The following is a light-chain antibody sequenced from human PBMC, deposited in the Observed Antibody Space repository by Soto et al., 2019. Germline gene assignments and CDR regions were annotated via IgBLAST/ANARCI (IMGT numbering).Light chain of an antibody. CDR1: QSVTSTY. Sequence: EIVLTQSPGTLSLSPGERATLSCRASQSVTSTYLGWYQQKPGQAPSLLIYGASSRATGIPDRFSGSGSGTDFTLTISRLEPEDFAVYYCQKYVSPPITLGQGTRLEI. J-gene: IGKJ5*01. CDR2: GAS. V-gene: IGKV3-20*01. CDR3: QKYVSPPIT.